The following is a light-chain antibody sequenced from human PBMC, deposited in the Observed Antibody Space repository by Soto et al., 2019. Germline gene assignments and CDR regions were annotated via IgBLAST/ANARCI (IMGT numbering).Light chain of an antibody. CDR1: SSDVGSYNL. CDR2: EVT. J-gene: IGLJ3*02. Sequence: QSALTQPASVSGSPRQSITISCTGTSSDVGSYNLVSWYQQHPGKAPKRMIYEVTKRPSGVSNRFSGSKSGNTASLTISGLQAEDEADYYCCSYAGSSTLVFGGGTKVTVL. CDR3: CSYAGSSTLV. V-gene: IGLV2-23*02.